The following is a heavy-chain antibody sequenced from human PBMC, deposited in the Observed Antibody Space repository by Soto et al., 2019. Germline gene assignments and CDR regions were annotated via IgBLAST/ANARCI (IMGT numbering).Heavy chain of an antibody. Sequence: ASVKVSCKASGGTFSSYAISWVRQAPGQGLERMGGIIPIFGTANYAQKFQGRVTITADESTSTAYMELSSLRSEDTAVYYCATQTTVVRSYYYYGMDVWGQGTTVTVSS. CDR1: GGTFSSYA. J-gene: IGHJ6*02. V-gene: IGHV1-69*13. D-gene: IGHD4-17*01. CDR2: IIPIFGTA. CDR3: ATQTTVVRSYYYYGMDV.